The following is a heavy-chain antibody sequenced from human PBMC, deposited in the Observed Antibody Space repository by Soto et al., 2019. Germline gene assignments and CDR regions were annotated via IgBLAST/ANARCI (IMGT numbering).Heavy chain of an antibody. CDR3: AKDLDHSTGPFDY. CDR1: GFTFSSYG. V-gene: IGHV3-30*18. D-gene: IGHD3-22*01. Sequence: LRLSCAASGFTFSSYGMHWVRQAPGKGLDWVAVISYDGSNKYYADSVKGRFTISRDNSKNTLYLQMNSRRAEDTAVYYCAKDLDHSTGPFDYLGQGILVTVCS. CDR2: ISYDGSNK. J-gene: IGHJ4*02.